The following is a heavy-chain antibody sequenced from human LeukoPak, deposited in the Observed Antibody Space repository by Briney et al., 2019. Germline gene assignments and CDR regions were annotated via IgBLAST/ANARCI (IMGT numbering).Heavy chain of an antibody. CDR1: GFTFSSYG. D-gene: IGHD6-13*01. V-gene: IGHV3-30*18. J-gene: IGHJ4*02. CDR2: ISYDGSNK. Sequence: GGSLRLSCAASGFTFSSYGMHWVRQAPGKGLEWVAVISYDGSNKYYADSVRGRFTISRDNSKNTLYLQMNSLRAEDTAVYYCAKEGPRGSSWSYYYFDYWGQGTLVTVSS. CDR3: AKEGPRGSSWSYYYFDY.